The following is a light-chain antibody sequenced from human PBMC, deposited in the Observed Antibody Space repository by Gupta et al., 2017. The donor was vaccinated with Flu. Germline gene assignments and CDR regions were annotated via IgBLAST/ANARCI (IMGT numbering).Light chain of an antibody. CDR2: ATS. CDR3: QQYGT. Sequence: TQSPGTLSLSPGERATLSCRASQSGSSSYVAWYQQKPGQAPRLLIYATSSRATGIPDRFSGSGSGTDFTLTISRLEPEDFAVYYWQQYGTFGQGTKVEIK. J-gene: IGKJ1*01. V-gene: IGKV3-20*01. CDR1: QSGSSSY.